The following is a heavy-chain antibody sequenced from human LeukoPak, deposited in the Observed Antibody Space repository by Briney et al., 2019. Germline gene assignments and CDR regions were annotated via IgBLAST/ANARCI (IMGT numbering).Heavy chain of an antibody. Sequence: ASVKVSCKASGYTFTSYGISWVRQAPGQGLEWMGWISAYNGNTNFAQKLQGRVTMTTDTSTSTAYTELRSLRSDDTAVYYCARDSSSWPYYFDYWGQGTLVTVSS. CDR2: ISAYNGNT. CDR1: GYTFTSYG. CDR3: ARDSSSWPYYFDY. V-gene: IGHV1-18*01. D-gene: IGHD6-13*01. J-gene: IGHJ4*02.